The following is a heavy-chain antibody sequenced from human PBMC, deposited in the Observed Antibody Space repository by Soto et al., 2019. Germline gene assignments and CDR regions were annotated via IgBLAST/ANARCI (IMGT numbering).Heavy chain of an antibody. CDR1: GYIFTNFG. CDR2: ISGYNDNT. V-gene: IGHV1-18*01. J-gene: IGHJ6*02. D-gene: IGHD6-13*01. CDR3: VRDSSSWFYYYYGMDV. Sequence: QVQLKQSGPEVRKPGASVRVSCKASGYIFTNFGISWVRQAPGQGLEWMGWISGYNDNTHYAQKLQGRVSMTTDTSTGTAYMDLRSPRSHDTAIYYCVRDSSSWFYYYYGMDVWGPGTTVTVSS.